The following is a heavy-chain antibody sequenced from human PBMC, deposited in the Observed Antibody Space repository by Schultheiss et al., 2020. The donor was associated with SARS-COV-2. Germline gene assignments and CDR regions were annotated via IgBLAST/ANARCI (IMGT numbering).Heavy chain of an antibody. D-gene: IGHD3-3*01. CDR3: ARFDGGYDFWSGDYYGMDV. CDR2: IYYSGST. Sequence: SETLSLTCTVSGGSISSSNWWSWVRQPPGKGLEWIGYIYYSGSTNYNPSLKSRVTISVDTSKNQFSLKLSSVTAADTAVYYCARFDGGYDFWSGDYYGMDVWGQGTTVTVSS. CDR1: GGSISSSNW. J-gene: IGHJ6*02. V-gene: IGHV4-4*02.